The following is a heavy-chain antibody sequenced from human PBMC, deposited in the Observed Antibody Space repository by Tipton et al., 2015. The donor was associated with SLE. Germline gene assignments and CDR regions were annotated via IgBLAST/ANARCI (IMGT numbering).Heavy chain of an antibody. CDR2: IYSGGSST. J-gene: IGHJ6*03. D-gene: IGHD3-10*01. CDR3: ANTGAYHGSAPMDV. Sequence: GSLRLSCAASGFTFSSYAMSWVRQAPGKGLEWVSVIYSGGSSTYYADSVKGRFTISRDNSKNTLYLQMNSLRAEDTAVYYCANTGAYHGSAPMDVWGKGTTVTVSS. CDR1: GFTFSSYA. V-gene: IGHV3-23*03.